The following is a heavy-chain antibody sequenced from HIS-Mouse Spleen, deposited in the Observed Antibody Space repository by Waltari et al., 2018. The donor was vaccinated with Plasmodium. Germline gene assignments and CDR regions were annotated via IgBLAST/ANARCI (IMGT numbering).Heavy chain of an antibody. CDR2: INREGSST. CDR3: ARADCTNGVCYFDY. V-gene: IGHV3-74*01. D-gene: IGHD2-8*01. J-gene: IGHJ4*02. CDR1: GFTFSSYW. Sequence: EVQLVESGGGLVQPGGSLRLSCAASGFTFSSYWMHWVRQAPGKGLVWVSRINREGSSTSYADSVKGRFTISRDNAKNTLYLQMNSLRAEDTAVYYCARADCTNGVCYFDYWGQGTLVTVSS.